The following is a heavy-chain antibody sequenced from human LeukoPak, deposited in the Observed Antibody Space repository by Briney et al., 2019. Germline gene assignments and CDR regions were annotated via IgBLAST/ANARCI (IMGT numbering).Heavy chain of an antibody. V-gene: IGHV1-2*02. CDR3: ARGSIVGATFDYFDY. CDR2: INPNSGGT. CDR1: GYTFTGYY. Sequence: HGASVKVSCKASGYTFTGYYMHWVRQAPGQGLEWMGWINPNSGGTNYAQKFQGRVTMTRDTSISTAYMDLSRLRSDDTAVYYCARGSIVGATFDYFDYWGQGTLVTVSS. D-gene: IGHD1-26*01. J-gene: IGHJ4*02.